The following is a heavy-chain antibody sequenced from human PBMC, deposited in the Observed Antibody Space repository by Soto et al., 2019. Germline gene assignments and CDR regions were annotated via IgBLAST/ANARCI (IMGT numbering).Heavy chain of an antibody. D-gene: IGHD2-15*01. J-gene: IGHJ4*02. Sequence: ASVKVSCKVSGYTLTELSMHWVRQAPGKGLEWMGGFDPEDGETIYAQKFQGRVTMTEDTSTDTAYMELSSLRSEDTAVYYCATGGILSGGSGTGYFDYWGQGTLVTVS. CDR1: GYTLTELS. CDR3: ATGGILSGGSGTGYFDY. CDR2: FDPEDGET. V-gene: IGHV1-24*01.